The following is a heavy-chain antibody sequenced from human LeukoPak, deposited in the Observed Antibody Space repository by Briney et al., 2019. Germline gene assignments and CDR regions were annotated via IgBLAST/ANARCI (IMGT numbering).Heavy chain of an antibody. Sequence: GGSLRLSCAASGFTFSSYSMNWVRQAPGKGLEWVSYISSSSSTIYYADSVKGRFTISRDNSKNTLYLQMNSLLIEDTAVYYCARETPPSQNDFWSGHEYWGQGTLVTVSS. V-gene: IGHV3-48*01. D-gene: IGHD3-3*01. CDR2: ISSSSSTI. J-gene: IGHJ4*02. CDR3: ARETPPSQNDFWSGHEY. CDR1: GFTFSSYS.